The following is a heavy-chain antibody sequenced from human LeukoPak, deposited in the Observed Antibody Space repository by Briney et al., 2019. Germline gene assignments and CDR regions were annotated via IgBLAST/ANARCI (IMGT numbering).Heavy chain of an antibody. CDR2: ISGSGTT. Sequence: SETLSLTCTVSGGSISTYYWSWIRQPPGKGLEGLGHISGSGTTTYNPSLKSRVTISLDTSKNQFSLRVSSVTAADTAVYYCARQGYCSGLPSYFDWWGQGTLVTVSS. V-gene: IGHV4-59*08. D-gene: IGHD2-8*02. J-gene: IGHJ4*02. CDR1: GGSISTYY. CDR3: ARQGYCSGLPSYFDW.